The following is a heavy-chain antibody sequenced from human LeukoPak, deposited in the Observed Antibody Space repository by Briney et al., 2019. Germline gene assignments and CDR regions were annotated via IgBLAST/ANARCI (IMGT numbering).Heavy chain of an antibody. Sequence: SQTLSLTCTVSGGSISSGDYYWNWIRQHPERSLEWIGYIFYSGSAYYNPSLKSRVTISVDTSKNQFSLKLSSVTAADTAVYYCARGSTLIRGFDYWGQGTLVTVSS. V-gene: IGHV4-31*03. CDR3: ARGSTLIRGFDY. CDR2: IFYSGSA. D-gene: IGHD3-10*01. J-gene: IGHJ4*02. CDR1: GGSISSGDYY.